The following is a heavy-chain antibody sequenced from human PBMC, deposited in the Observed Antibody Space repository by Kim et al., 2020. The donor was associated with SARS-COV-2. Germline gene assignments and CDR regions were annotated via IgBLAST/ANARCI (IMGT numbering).Heavy chain of an antibody. CDR2: ISSSSSYI. CDR1: GFTFSSYS. J-gene: IGHJ6*02. Sequence: GGSLRLSCAASGFTFSSYSMNWVRQAPGKGLEWVSSISSSSSYIYYADSVKGRFTISRDDAKNSLYLQMNSLRAEDTALYYCARDRYSSSWWGENYYYYGMNVWGQGTTVTVSS. V-gene: IGHV3-21*01. D-gene: IGHD6-13*01. CDR3: ARDRYSSSWWGENYYYYGMNV.